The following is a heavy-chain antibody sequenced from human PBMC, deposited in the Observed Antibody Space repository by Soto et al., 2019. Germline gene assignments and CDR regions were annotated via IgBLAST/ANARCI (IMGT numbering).Heavy chain of an antibody. D-gene: IGHD3-22*01. CDR2: IRSKTDSYAT. J-gene: IGHJ3*02. V-gene: IGHV3-73*01. Sequence: PGGSLRLSCAASGFTFSVSTIHWVRQASGKGLEWVGRIRSKTDSYATASAASVKGGFAISRDDSKNTAYLQMNSLKTEDTAVYYCTRRIGEGYDSSAYPWAFDIWGQGTMVTVSS. CDR1: GFTFSVST. CDR3: TRRIGEGYDSSAYPWAFDI.